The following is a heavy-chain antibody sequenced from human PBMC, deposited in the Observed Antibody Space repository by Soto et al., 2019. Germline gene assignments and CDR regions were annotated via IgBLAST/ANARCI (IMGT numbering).Heavy chain of an antibody. CDR1: GFTFSSYG. CDR2: IWYDGSNK. CDR3: ARAMADVLRFLEIEDYYYYGMDV. D-gene: IGHD3-3*01. Sequence: QVELVESGGGVVQPGRSLRLSCAASGFTFSSYGMHWVRQAPGKGLEWVAVIWYDGSNKYYADSVKGRFTISRDNSKNTLYLQMNSLSAEDTAVYYCARAMADVLRFLEIEDYYYYGMDVWGQGTTVTVSS. V-gene: IGHV3-30*19. J-gene: IGHJ6*02.